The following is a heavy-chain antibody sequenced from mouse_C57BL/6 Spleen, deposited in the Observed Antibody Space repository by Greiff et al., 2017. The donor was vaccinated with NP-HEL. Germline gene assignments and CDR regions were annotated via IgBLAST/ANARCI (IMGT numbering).Heavy chain of an antibody. V-gene: IGHV5-4*01. CDR1: GFTFSSYA. J-gene: IGHJ2*01. CDR2: ISDGGSYT. D-gene: IGHD1-1*01. Sequence: EVMLVESGGGLVKPGGSLKLSCAASGFTFSSYAMSWVRQTPEKRLEWVATISDGGSYTYYPDNVKGRFTISRDNAKNNLYLQMSHLKSEDTAMYYCARDEGYGSSPDYWGQGTTLTVSS. CDR3: ARDEGYGSSPDY.